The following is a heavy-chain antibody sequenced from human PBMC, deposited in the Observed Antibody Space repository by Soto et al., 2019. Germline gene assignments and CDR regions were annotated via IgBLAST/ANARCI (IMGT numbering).Heavy chain of an antibody. CDR1: GFTFGSYC. Sequence: PGGSLRLSCAASGFTFGSYCMHWVRQAPGKGLEWVAVISYDGRNKYYADSVKGRFTISRDNSKNTLYLQMNSLRAEDPAVYYCEKPGGYYDSSVAFDLWGRGTLVTVSS. CDR3: EKPGGYYDSSVAFDL. CDR2: ISYDGRNK. D-gene: IGHD3-22*01. V-gene: IGHV3-30*18. J-gene: IGHJ2*01.